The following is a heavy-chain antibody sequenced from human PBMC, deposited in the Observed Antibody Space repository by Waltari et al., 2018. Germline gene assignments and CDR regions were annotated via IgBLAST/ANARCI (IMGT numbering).Heavy chain of an antibody. D-gene: IGHD3-16*01. CDR1: GYTFTGYY. CDR2: IDPNTGGT. V-gene: IGHV1-2*02. Sequence: QVHLVQSGAEVRKPGASVKVSCKGSGYTFTGYYIQWLRQAPGQGLEWMGWIDPNTGGTKRAQKCQGRVTMTRDTSINTVYMELSSLGSDDTAVYYCARDLYDSRVPGDYFDYWGQGTLVTVSS. J-gene: IGHJ4*02. CDR3: ARDLYDSRVPGDYFDY.